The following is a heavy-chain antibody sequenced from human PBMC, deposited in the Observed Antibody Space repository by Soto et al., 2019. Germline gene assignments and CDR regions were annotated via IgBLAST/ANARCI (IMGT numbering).Heavy chain of an antibody. V-gene: IGHV3-23*01. CDR1: GITLSSYA. J-gene: IGHJ4*02. Sequence: EVPPLETGGGLVKPGGALRLHCGAFGITLSSYALNWGRQAPWKGLEWGSAISGSGGRKYYADTVKGRFTISRDNSKNTLYLQMSSLRAEDTAVYYCAKAVIPNRYYFDYWGQGTLVTVSS. D-gene: IGHD3-22*01. CDR2: ISGSGGRK. CDR3: AKAVIPNRYYFDY.